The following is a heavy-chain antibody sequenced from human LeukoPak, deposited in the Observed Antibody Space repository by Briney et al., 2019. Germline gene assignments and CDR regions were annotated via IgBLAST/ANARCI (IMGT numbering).Heavy chain of an antibody. CDR2: IKSKTDGETR. Sequence: PGGSLRLSCAASGFTFSDAWMSWVRQAPGKGLEWVGRIKSKTDGETRDYAAPVKGRFTISRDDSKNTLYLQMNSLKTEDTAMYYCATDYRDYLFDSWGQGTLVTVSS. CDR3: ATDYRDYLFDS. D-gene: IGHD4-17*01. CDR1: GFTFSDAW. V-gene: IGHV3-15*01. J-gene: IGHJ4*02.